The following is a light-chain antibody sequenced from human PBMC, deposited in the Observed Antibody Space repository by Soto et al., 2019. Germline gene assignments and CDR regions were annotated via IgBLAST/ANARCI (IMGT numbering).Light chain of an antibody. Sequence: QSVLTQPASVSGSPGQSITISCTGSSSDVGKYNLVSWYQQHPVKAPKLKIYEGTKRPSGVSNRFSGSKSGNTASLTISGLQAEDEADYYCCSFAGSSTYVFGRGTKLTVL. V-gene: IGLV2-23*01. CDR2: EGT. CDR3: CSFAGSSTYV. CDR1: SSDVGKYNL. J-gene: IGLJ1*01.